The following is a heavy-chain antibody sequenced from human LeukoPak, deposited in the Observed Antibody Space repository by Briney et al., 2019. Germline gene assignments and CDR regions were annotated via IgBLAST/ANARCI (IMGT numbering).Heavy chain of an antibody. D-gene: IGHD2-2*02. V-gene: IGHV4-59*02. J-gene: IGHJ4*02. CDR2: VHHSEST. CDR3: ARLRPLLDQLLYFAFDS. CDR1: NASVSSHF. Sequence: TSSETLSLTCTVSNASVSSHFWAWVRQPPGKGLGWIGYVHHSESTNYNPVLRSRVTMSLDTSKNHFSLTLTSVTAADTAIFYCARLRPLLDQLLYFAFDSWGQGTLVSVSS.